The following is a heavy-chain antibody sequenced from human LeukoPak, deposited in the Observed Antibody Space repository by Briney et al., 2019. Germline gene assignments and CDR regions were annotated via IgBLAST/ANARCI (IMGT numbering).Heavy chain of an antibody. V-gene: IGHV6-1*01. CDR2: TYYRSKWSF. D-gene: IGHD6-6*01. CDR1: GDSIFTNNVA. Sequence: SQTLSLTCAISGDSIFTNNVAWNWIRQSPSRGLEWLGRTYYRSKWSFDYVVSVKSRITINADTSKNQFSLQLSSVTPEDTAVYYCARGKYTSFDNWGQGTLVTVSS. CDR3: ARGKYTSFDN. J-gene: IGHJ4*02.